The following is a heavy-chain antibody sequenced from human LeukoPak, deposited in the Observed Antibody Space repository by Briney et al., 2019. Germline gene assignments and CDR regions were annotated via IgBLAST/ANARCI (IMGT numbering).Heavy chain of an antibody. D-gene: IGHD3-3*01. CDR3: ATGYYEPFAT. J-gene: IGHJ5*02. Sequence: SETLSLTCTVSGGSISSYYWSWIRQPPGKGLEWIGYIYYTGSTNYNPSLKSRVTISVDPSKNQFSLELTSVTAADTAVYYCATGYYEPFATWGPGILVTVSS. CDR2: IYYTGST. V-gene: IGHV4-59*01. CDR1: GGSISSYY.